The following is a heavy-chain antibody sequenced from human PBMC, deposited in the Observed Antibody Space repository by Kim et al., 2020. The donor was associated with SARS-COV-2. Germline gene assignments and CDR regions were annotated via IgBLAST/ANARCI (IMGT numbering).Heavy chain of an antibody. CDR3: VKEGGRGQWLAGRY. V-gene: IGHV3-23*01. J-gene: IGHJ4*02. D-gene: IGHD6-19*01. Sequence: ADPGKGRCTIPRDNSKTTLYLQMNSLRPEDTAVYYCVKEGGRGQWLAGRYWGQGTLVTVSS.